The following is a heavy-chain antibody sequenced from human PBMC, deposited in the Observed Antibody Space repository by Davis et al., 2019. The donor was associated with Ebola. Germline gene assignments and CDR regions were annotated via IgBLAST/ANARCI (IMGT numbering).Heavy chain of an antibody. CDR3: ARQYYYGSGTYGRGYYYYMDV. CDR2: IDPTDSYT. J-gene: IGHJ6*03. CDR1: GYSFSSYW. V-gene: IGHV5-10-1*01. D-gene: IGHD3-10*01. Sequence: GESLKISCKGSGYSFSSYWINWVRQMPGKGLEWMGRIDPTDSYTSYSPSFQGHVTISTDKSISTAYLQWSSLKASYTAMYYCARQYYYGSGTYGRGYYYYMDVWGKGTTVTVSS.